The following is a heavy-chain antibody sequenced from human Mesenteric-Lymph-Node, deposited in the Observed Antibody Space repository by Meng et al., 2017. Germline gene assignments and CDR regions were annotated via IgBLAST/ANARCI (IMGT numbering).Heavy chain of an antibody. D-gene: IGHD5-18*01. CDR3: ARVGWRQWSFDL. CDR1: CGSISSSDYY. V-gene: IGHV4-30-4*01. CDR2: IYYSVST. J-gene: IGHJ2*01. Sequence: VQLPGARPGLCQPPQTLAPTCAFSCGSISSSDYYWSWIPQPPEKGLDWIGHIYYSVSTSYNPSLKSRVTISVDTSNNQFSLKLSSVTAADTAVYYCARVGWRQWSFDLWGRGTLVTVSS.